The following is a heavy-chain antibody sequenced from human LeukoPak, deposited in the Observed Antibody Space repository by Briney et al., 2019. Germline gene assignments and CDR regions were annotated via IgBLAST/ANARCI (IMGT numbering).Heavy chain of an antibody. Sequence: GGSLRLSCAASGFTFRRHGMSWVRQAPGKGLEWVSGISGSGVSTYYADSVKGRFTISRDNSKNTLYLQMNSLRAEDTAVYYCARGLHCSGGSCYDTTFDYWGQGTLVTVSS. D-gene: IGHD2-15*01. CDR1: GFTFRRHG. CDR2: ISGSGVST. CDR3: ARGLHCSGGSCYDTTFDY. J-gene: IGHJ4*02. V-gene: IGHV3-23*01.